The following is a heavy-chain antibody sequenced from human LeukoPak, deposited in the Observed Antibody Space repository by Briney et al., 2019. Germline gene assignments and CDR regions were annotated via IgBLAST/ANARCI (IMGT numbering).Heavy chain of an antibody. CDR1: RFTFTSYA. V-gene: IGHV3-23*01. J-gene: IGHJ3*02. D-gene: IGHD4-23*01. CDR3: AKDKERDPVVIPVVDAFDI. Sequence: QTGGSLRLSRAASRFTFTSYAMSWVRQAPGKGLEWVSTISGSGDRTYYADSVKGRFTISRDNSKNTLYLQMNSLRAEDTAVYYCAKDKERDPVVIPVVDAFDIWGQGTMVTISS. CDR2: ISGSGDRT.